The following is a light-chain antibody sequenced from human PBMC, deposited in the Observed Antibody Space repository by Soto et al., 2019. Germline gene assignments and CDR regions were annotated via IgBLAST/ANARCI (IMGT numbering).Light chain of an antibody. CDR3: QQYGSSPPIT. CDR1: QSISSY. V-gene: IGKV1-39*01. J-gene: IGKJ5*01. Sequence: DIQMSQSPSSLSASVGDRFTITCXASQSISSYLNWYQQKPGKAPKLLIYAASSLQSGVPSRFSGSGSGTDFTLTISSLQPEDFAVYYCQQYGSSPPITFGQGTRLEIK. CDR2: AAS.